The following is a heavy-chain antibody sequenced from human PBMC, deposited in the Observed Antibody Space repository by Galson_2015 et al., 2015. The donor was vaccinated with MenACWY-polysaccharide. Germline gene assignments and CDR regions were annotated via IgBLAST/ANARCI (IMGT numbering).Heavy chain of an antibody. CDR2: VSASGGST. Sequence: SLRLSCAASRFTFSSYAMSWVRQAPGKGLEWVSGVSASGGSTVYTDSAKGRFTMSRDNSKRSLYLQMNSLRAEDTAVYYCAKDTGPGEYAYSWGTFDIWGRGTMVTVSS. V-gene: IGHV3-23*01. CDR1: RFTFSSYA. D-gene: IGHD3-10*01. CDR3: AKDTGPGEYAYSWGTFDI. J-gene: IGHJ3*02.